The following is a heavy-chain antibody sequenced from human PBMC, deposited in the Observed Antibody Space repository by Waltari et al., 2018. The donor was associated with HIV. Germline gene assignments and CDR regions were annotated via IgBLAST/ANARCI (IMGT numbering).Heavy chain of an antibody. D-gene: IGHD2-8*01. CDR3: AKMGGVFYRFDA. CDR1: GFTFSAYD. CDR2: INSGGSSK. V-gene: IGHV3-11*04. Sequence: QIHLVESGGGLVKPGGSLRLSCAASGFTFSAYDMSWIRQAPGKQPEWVSYINSGGSSKYFADFVNGRFTISRDNSENSLYLQMNNVRAEDTAVYYCAKMGGVFYRFDAWGQGTLVTVSS. J-gene: IGHJ5*02.